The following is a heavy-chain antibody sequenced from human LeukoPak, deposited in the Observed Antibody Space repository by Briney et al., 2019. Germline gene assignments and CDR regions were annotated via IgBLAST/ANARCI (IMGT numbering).Heavy chain of an antibody. Sequence: SQTLSLTCTVSGGSISNGGYYWSWIRQHPGKGLEWIGYIYYSGSTYYNPSLKSRVTISVDTSKNQFSLKLSSVTAADTAVYYCARIRLHYFDYWGQGTLVTVSS. V-gene: IGHV4-31*03. CDR1: GGSISNGGYY. CDR3: ARIRLHYFDY. CDR2: IYYSGST. J-gene: IGHJ4*02.